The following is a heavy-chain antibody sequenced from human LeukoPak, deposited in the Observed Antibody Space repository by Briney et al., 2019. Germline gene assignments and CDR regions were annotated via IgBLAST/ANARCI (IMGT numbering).Heavy chain of an antibody. Sequence: GGSLRLSCAASGFTFNNYKMNWVRQAPGKGLEWVSYISSSSNIIYYTDSVKGRFTISRDNAKNSLYLQMNSLRAEDTAVYFCARGSSNVAARNNWFDPWDQGTLVTVSS. D-gene: IGHD6-6*01. CDR2: ISSSSNII. CDR1: GFTFNNYK. CDR3: ARGSSNVAARNNWFDP. J-gene: IGHJ5*02. V-gene: IGHV3-48*01.